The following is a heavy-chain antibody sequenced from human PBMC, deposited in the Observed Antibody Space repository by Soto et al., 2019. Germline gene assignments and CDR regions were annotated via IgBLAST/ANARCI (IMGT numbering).Heavy chain of an antibody. CDR2: ISGSGGST. V-gene: IGHV3-23*01. D-gene: IGHD3-22*01. CDR1: GFTFSSYA. CDR3: AKDRPPITMIVVAPFV. J-gene: IGHJ4*02. Sequence: GGSLRLSCAASGFTFSSYAVSWVRQAPGKGLEWVSAISGSGGSTYYADSVKGRFTISRDNSKNTLYPQMNSLRAEDTAVYYCAKDRPPITMIVVAPFVGGQGTLVTVS.